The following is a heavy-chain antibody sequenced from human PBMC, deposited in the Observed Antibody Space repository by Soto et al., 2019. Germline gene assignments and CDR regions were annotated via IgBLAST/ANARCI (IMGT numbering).Heavy chain of an antibody. CDR2: INSDGSSI. CDR3: ARLPVDTITSLDY. Sequence: EVQLVESGGDLVQPGGFLRLSCATSGFTFSRYWMHWVRQVPGKGLVWVSRINSDGSSISYSDSVKGRFTISRDNAKNTLDLQMNSLRVEDTAGYYCARLPVDTITSLDYWGQGTLVTVSS. CDR1: GFTFSRYW. V-gene: IGHV3-74*01. J-gene: IGHJ4*02. D-gene: IGHD3-3*01.